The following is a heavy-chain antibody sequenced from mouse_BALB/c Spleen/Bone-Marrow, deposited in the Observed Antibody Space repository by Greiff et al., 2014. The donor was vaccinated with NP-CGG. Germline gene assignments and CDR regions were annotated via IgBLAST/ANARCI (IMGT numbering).Heavy chain of an antibody. J-gene: IGHJ2*01. CDR1: GYSFTSYW. CDR3: ANPYGYLFDY. D-gene: IGHD2-2*01. V-gene: IGHV1-74*01. CDR2: IDPSDSET. Sequence: QVQLKESGPQLVRPGASVKISCKASGYSFTSYWMHWVKQRPGQGLEWIGMIDPSDSETRLNQKFKGKATLTVDKSSSTAYMQLSSPTSEDSAVYYCANPYGYLFDYWGQGTTLTVSS.